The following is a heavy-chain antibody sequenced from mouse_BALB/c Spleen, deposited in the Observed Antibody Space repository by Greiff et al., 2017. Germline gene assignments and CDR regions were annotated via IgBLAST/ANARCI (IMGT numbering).Heavy chain of an antibody. Sequence: VQLQQSGTVLARPGASVKMSCKASGYSFTSYWMHWVKQRPGQGLEWIGAIYPGNSDTSYNQKFKGKAKLTAVTSASTAYMELSSLTNEDSAVYYCTRGGYYGLWYAMDYWGQGTSVTVSS. CDR1: GYSFTSYW. D-gene: IGHD1-1*01. J-gene: IGHJ4*01. CDR3: TRGGYYGLWYAMDY. V-gene: IGHV1-5*01. CDR2: IYPGNSDT.